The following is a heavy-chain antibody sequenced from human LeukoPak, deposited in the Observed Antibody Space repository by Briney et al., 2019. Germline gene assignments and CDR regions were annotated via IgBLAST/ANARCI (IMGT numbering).Heavy chain of an antibody. CDR3: ARDLAGSGNY. D-gene: IGHD3-10*01. CDR1: GFTFSSYE. J-gene: IGHJ4*02. CDR2: ISSSSSTI. Sequence: GGSLRLSCAASGFTFSSYEMNWVRQAPGKGLEWVSYISSSSSTIYYADSVKGRFTISRDNAKNSLYLQMNSLRAEDTAVYYCARDLAGSGNYWGQGTLVTVSS. V-gene: IGHV3-48*01.